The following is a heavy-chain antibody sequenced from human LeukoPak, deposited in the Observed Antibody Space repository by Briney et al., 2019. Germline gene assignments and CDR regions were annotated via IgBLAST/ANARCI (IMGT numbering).Heavy chain of an antibody. CDR3: ATWPGGWYGEDS. V-gene: IGHV3-53*01. CDR1: GFTLTTYY. CDR2: IFGGGST. Sequence: GGSLRLSCAASGFTLTTYYMSWVRQAPGKGLEWVSVIFGGGSTYYADSVKGRFTISRDTSKNTLHLQMNSLRADDTAVYYCATWPGGWYGEDSWGQGTLVTVSS. D-gene: IGHD6-19*01. J-gene: IGHJ4*02.